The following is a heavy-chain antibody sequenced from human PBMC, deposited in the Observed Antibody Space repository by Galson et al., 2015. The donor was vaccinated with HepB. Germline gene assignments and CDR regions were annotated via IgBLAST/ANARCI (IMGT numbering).Heavy chain of an antibody. CDR1: GFTFSSYS. CDR3: ARAMSSPSSAYYYYYMDV. V-gene: IGHV3-21*01. J-gene: IGHJ6*03. Sequence: SLRLSCAASGFTFSSYSMNWVRQAPGKGLEWVSYISSSRSYIYYADSVRGRFTISRDNAKSSLYLRMNSLRAEDTAVYYCARAMSSPSSAYYYYYMDVWGQGTLVTVSS. D-gene: IGHD6-6*01. CDR2: ISSSRSYI.